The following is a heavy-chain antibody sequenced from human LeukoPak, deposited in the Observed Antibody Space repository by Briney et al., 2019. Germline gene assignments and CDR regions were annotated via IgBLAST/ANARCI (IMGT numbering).Heavy chain of an antibody. CDR1: GYTLTSYG. Sequence: ASVTVSCTASGYTLTSYGISWVRQAPGQGLEWMGIINPSGGSTSYAQKFQGRVTMTRDTSTSTVYMELSSLRSEDTAVYYCARERGIVVVPAVLRRRGGNWFDPWGQGTLVTVSS. CDR2: INPSGGST. D-gene: IGHD2-2*01. J-gene: IGHJ5*02. CDR3: ARERGIVVVPAVLRRRGGNWFDP. V-gene: IGHV1-46*01.